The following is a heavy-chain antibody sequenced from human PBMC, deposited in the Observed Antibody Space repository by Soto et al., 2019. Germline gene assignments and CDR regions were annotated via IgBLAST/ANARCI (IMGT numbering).Heavy chain of an antibody. Sequence: EVQLVESGGGSAQPGGSLRLSCAASGFTFSTYWIHWVRQAPGKGPMWVSRINGVGTYTNYADSVRGRFSISRDNSENTVYLQMNSLRAEDTAMYYCVRDFRSSDFWGQGTPVTVSS. V-gene: IGHV3-74*01. CDR1: GFTFSTYW. CDR2: INGVGTYT. CDR3: VRDFRSSDF. J-gene: IGHJ4*02. D-gene: IGHD3-3*01.